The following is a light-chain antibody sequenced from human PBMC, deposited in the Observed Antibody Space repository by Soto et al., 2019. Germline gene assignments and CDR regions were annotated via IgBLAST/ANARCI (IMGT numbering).Light chain of an antibody. CDR1: SGHSTYA. V-gene: IGLV4-69*02. CDR2: LNSDGIH. CDR3: QTWGTGSLV. J-gene: IGLJ3*02. Sequence: QPVLTQSPSASASLGASVKLTCTLSSGHSTYAIAWHQQQPDKGPRYLMKLNSDGIHTKGDGIPDRFSGSSSGAERHLTISSLQAEDEADYFCQTWGTGSLVFGGGTKLTVL.